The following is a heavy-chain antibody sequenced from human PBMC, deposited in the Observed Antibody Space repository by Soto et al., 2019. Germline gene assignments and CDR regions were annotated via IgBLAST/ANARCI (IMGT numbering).Heavy chain of an antibody. V-gene: IGHV5-51*01. Sequence: GESLKISCRTSGYKFTSSWIAWVRQKPGKGLEWMGIIFPSDSDTRYSPSFQGQVTISADRSTSTVFLQWASLKASDTAVYFCARKDKTGYFNWFDPWGQGTLVTVSS. CDR3: ARKDKTGYFNWFDP. CDR2: IFPSDSDT. J-gene: IGHJ5*02. CDR1: GYKFTSSW. D-gene: IGHD3-9*01.